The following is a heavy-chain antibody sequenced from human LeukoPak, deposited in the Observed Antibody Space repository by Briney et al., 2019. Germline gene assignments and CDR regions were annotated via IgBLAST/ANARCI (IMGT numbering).Heavy chain of an antibody. CDR1: GGTFSSYA. J-gene: IGHJ3*02. CDR2: IIPIFGTA. Sequence: GASVKVSCKASGGTFSSYAISWVRQAPGQGLEWMGGIIPIFGTASYAQKFQGRVTITTDESTSTAYMELSSLRSEDTAVYYCARGLGSYFFMFGAFDIWGQGTMVTVSS. D-gene: IGHD1-26*01. CDR3: ARGLGSYFFMFGAFDI. V-gene: IGHV1-69*05.